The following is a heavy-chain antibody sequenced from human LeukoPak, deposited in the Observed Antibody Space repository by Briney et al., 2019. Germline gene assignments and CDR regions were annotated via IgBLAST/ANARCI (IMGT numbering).Heavy chain of an antibody. J-gene: IGHJ6*04. V-gene: IGHV3-23*01. D-gene: IGHD3-10*02. Sequence: PGGSLRLSCAASGFTFSTYAMTWVRQAPGKGLEWVSLISGTGGSTYYADSVKGRFTISRDNSKNTLYLQMNSLRAEDTAVYYCAELGITMIGGVWGKGTTVTISS. CDR2: ISGTGGST. CDR3: AELGITMIGGV. CDR1: GFTFSTYA.